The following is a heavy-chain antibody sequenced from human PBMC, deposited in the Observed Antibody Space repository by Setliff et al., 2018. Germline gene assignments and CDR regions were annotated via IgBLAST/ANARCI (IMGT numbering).Heavy chain of an antibody. Sequence: ASVKVSCKASGYTFTSYYMHWVRQAPGQGLEWMGILNPGGGSSSSAQRFQGRVTMTTDTSTSTAYMELRSLRSDDTAVYYCSRLVRYCTTTTCQSVPGAEVWGQGTLVTVSS. V-gene: IGHV1-46*01. J-gene: IGHJ4*02. CDR3: SRLVRYCTTTTCQSVPGAEV. CDR2: LNPGGGSS. D-gene: IGHD2-8*01. CDR1: GYTFTSYY.